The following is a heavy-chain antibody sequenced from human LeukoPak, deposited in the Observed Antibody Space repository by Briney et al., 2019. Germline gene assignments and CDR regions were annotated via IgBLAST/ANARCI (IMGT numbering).Heavy chain of an antibody. V-gene: IGHV3-7*02. J-gene: IGHJ4*02. Sequence: GGSLRLSCAASGCTFTSYWMSWVRQTPGKGLEWVAHLNQDGSERYYVDSVKGRFTISRENAKNSLYLQMNSLRAEDTAVYYCAKCGSGSNFDYWGQGILVTVSS. CDR2: LNQDGSER. CDR3: AKCGSGSNFDY. CDR1: GCTFTSYW. D-gene: IGHD3-10*01.